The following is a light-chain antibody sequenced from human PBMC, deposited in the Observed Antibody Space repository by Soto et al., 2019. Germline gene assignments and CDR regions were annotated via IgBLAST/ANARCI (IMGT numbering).Light chain of an antibody. CDR1: QSVSSSY. Sequence: EIVLTQSPGTLSLSPGERATPSRRASQSVSSSYLAWYQQKPGQAPRLLIYGASNRATGIPDRFSGSGSGTDFTLTISSLQPDDFATYYCQQYNSYSWTFGQGTKVDIK. CDR3: QQYNSYSWT. CDR2: GAS. J-gene: IGKJ1*01. V-gene: IGKV3-20*01.